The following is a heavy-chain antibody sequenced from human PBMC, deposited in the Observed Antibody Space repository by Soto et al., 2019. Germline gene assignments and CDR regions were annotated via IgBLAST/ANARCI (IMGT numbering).Heavy chain of an antibody. CDR1: GYSFTSYW. CDR2: IDPSDSYT. J-gene: IGHJ5*02. V-gene: IGHV5-10-1*01. D-gene: IGHD2-2*01. Sequence: PGESLKISCKGSGYSFTSYWISWVRQMPGKGLEWMGRIDPSDSYTNYSPSFQGHVTISADKSISTAYLQWSSLKASDTAMYYRARLSIVVVPAAAANYNWFDPWGQGTLVTVSS. CDR3: ARLSIVVVPAAAANYNWFDP.